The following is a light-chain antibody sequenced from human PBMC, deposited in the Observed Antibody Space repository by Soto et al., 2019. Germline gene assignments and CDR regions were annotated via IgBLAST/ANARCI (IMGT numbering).Light chain of an antibody. V-gene: IGKV1-13*02. CDR2: DAS. Sequence: IQLTQSPSSLSASVGDRVTITCRASQGISSALAWYQQKPGKAPKLLIYDASTLESGVPSRFSGSGSGTDFTLTISSLQPEDFAAYYCQQFNSYPITFGQGTRLEIK. CDR3: QQFNSYPIT. J-gene: IGKJ5*01. CDR1: QGISSA.